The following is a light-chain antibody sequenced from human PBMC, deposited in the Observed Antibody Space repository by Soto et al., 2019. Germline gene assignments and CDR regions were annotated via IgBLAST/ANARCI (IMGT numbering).Light chain of an antibody. J-gene: IGLJ2*01. CDR1: SSNIGTTT. V-gene: IGLV1-44*01. CDR3: SSWDDSLNGVV. Sequence: QSVLTQPPSASGAPGQRVTISCSGSSSNIGTTTVNWYQHVPGTAPKLLIYNINQRPSGVPDRFSGSRSGTSASLAISGLQSEDDADYYCSSWDDSLNGVVFGRGTKLTVL. CDR2: NIN.